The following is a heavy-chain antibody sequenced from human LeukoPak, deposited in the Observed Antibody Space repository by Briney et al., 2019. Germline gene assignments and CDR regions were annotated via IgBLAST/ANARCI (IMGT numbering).Heavy chain of an antibody. CDR1: GYTFTSYA. CDR2: INTNTGNP. Sequence: ASVKVSCKASGYTFTSYAMNWVRQAPGQRLEWMGWINTNTGNPTYAQGFTGRFVFSLDTSVSTAYLQISSLKAEDTAVYYCAGGQQLVPYWFDPWGQGTLVTVSS. V-gene: IGHV7-4-1*02. J-gene: IGHJ5*02. CDR3: AGGQQLVPYWFDP. D-gene: IGHD6-13*01.